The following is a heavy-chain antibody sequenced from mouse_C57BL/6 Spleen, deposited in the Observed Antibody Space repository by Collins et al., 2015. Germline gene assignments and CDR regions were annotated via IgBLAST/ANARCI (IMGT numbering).Heavy chain of an antibody. J-gene: IGHJ2*01. V-gene: IGHV5-12-1*01. CDR3: ARQWGALDY. CDR1: GFAFSSYD. Sequence: EVQLVESGGGLVKPGGSLKLSCAASGFAFSSYDMSWVRQTPEKRLEWVAYISSGGGSTYYPDTVKGRFTISRDNAKNTLYPQMSSLKSEDTAMYYCARQWGALDYWGQGTTLTVSS. D-gene: IGHD6-1*01. CDR2: ISSGGGST.